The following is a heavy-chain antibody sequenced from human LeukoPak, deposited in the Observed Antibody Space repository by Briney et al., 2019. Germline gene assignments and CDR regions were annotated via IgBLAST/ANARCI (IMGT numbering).Heavy chain of an antibody. CDR1: GFTFSNYW. CDR2: IKSDGRT. Sequence: GGSLRLSCAAAGFTFSNYWMHWVRQAPGKGLVWVSRIKSDGRTNYSDSVKGRFTISRDTAKNTVSLQMNSLRAEDTGVYYCARAPSEIGGYYPEYFRHWGQGTLVTVSS. J-gene: IGHJ1*01. CDR3: ARAPSEIGGYYPEYFRH. D-gene: IGHD3-22*01. V-gene: IGHV3-74*01.